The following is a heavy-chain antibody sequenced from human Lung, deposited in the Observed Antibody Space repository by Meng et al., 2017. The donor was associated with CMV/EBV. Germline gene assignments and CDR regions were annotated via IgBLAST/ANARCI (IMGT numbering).Heavy chain of an antibody. CDR1: GDSITNHNW. CDR3: LRRSGGSV. CDR2: IPHRGSS. V-gene: IGHV4-4*02. D-gene: IGHD3-10*01. J-gene: IGHJ1*01. Sequence: VQLRGPGPGPGKASETLSLTCGVSGDSITNHNWWAWVRQPPGKGLEWIGEIPHRGSSAYNPSLKSRVSMSIDKSKNQFSLKLTSVTAADTAVYHCLRRSGGSVWGQGTLVTVSS.